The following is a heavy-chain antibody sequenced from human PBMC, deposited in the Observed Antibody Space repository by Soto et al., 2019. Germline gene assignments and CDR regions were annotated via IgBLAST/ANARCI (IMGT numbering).Heavy chain of an antibody. V-gene: IGHV5-10-1*01. J-gene: IGHJ6*02. Sequence: GESPKISCKGSGYSFTSYWISWVRQMPGKGLEWMGRIDPSDSYTNYSPSFQGHVTISADKSISTAYLQWSSLKASDTAMYYCATAGGCSSTSCHLLGNYYYYGMDVWGQGTTVTVSS. D-gene: IGHD2-2*01. CDR3: ATAGGCSSTSCHLLGNYYYYGMDV. CDR2: IDPSDSYT. CDR1: GYSFTSYW.